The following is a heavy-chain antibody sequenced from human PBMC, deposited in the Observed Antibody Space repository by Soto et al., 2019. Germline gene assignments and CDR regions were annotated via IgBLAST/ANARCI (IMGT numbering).Heavy chain of an antibody. V-gene: IGHV1-3*01. CDR1: GYTFTSYA. CDR3: ARTLVGATPADY. J-gene: IGHJ4*02. Sequence: QVQLVQSGAEVKKPGASVKVSCKASGYTFTSYAMHWVRQAPGQRLEWMGWINAGNGNTKYSQKFQGRVTITRDTSASTAYMQLSSVRSEDTAVYYCARTLVGATPADYWGQGTLVTVSS. CDR2: INAGNGNT. D-gene: IGHD1-26*01.